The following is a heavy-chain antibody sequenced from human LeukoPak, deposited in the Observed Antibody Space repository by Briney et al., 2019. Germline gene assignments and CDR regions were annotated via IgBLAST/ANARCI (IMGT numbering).Heavy chain of an antibody. V-gene: IGHV3-9*01. CDR3: AKASSRRGYSYGYDAFDI. D-gene: IGHD5-18*01. Sequence: PGRSLRLSCAASGFTFDDYAMHWVRQAPGKGLEWVSGISWNSGSIGYADSVKGRFTISRDNAKNSLYLQMNSLGAEDTALYYCAKASSRRGYSYGYDAFDIWGQGTMVTVSS. J-gene: IGHJ3*02. CDR2: ISWNSGSI. CDR1: GFTFDDYA.